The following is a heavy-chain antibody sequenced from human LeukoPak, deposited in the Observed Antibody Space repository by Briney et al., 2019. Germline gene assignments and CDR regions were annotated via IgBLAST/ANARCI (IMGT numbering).Heavy chain of an antibody. V-gene: IGHV3-21*01. D-gene: IGHD5-12*01. CDR1: GFTFSSYS. J-gene: IGHJ4*02. CDR3: ATDSGYLLRCGG. Sequence: GGSLRLSCAASGFTFSSYSMNWVRQAPGKGLEWVSSISSSSIYIYYADSVKGRFTISRDNAKNSLYLQMNSLRAEDTAVYYCATDSGYLLRCGGWGQGTLVTVSS. CDR2: ISSSSIYI.